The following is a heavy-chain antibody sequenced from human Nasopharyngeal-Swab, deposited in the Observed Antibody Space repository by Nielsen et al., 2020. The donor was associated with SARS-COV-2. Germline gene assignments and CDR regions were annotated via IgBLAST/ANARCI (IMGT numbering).Heavy chain of an antibody. CDR3: ARQDCSGGSCYSPYWFDP. CDR1: GGSISSSSYY. V-gene: IGHV4-39*01. D-gene: IGHD2-15*01. CDR2: NYYSGST. Sequence: SETLSLTCTVSGGSISSSSYYWGWIRQPPGKGLEWIVSNYYSGSTYYNPSLKSRVTISVDTSKNQFSLKLSSVTAADTAVYYCARQDCSGGSCYSPYWFDPWGQGTLVTVSS. J-gene: IGHJ5*02.